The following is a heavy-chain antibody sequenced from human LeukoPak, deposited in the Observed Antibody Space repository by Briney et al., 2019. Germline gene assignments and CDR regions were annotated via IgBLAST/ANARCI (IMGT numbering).Heavy chain of an antibody. D-gene: IGHD3-10*01. J-gene: IGHJ4*02. Sequence: ASVKVSCKASGYTFTNYGISWVRQAPGQGLEWMGWINPNSGGTNYAQKFQGRVTMTRDTSISTAYMELSRLRSDDTAVYYCATLPLWFGELTPFDYWGQGTLVTVSS. CDR2: INPNSGGT. V-gene: IGHV1-2*02. CDR3: ATLPLWFGELTPFDY. CDR1: GYTFTNYG.